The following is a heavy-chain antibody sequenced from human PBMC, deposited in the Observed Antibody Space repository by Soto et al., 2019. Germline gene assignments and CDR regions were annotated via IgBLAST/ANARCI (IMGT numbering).Heavy chain of an antibody. CDR2: IYYSGST. V-gene: IGHV4-30-4*01. CDR1: GGSISSGDYC. J-gene: IGHJ3*02. D-gene: IGHD5-18*01. CDR3: ARGYSYVGNYFDI. Sequence: PSETLSHTCTVSGGSISSGDYCWSWIRQPPGKGLEWIGYIYYSGSTYYNPSLKSRVTISVDTSKNQFSLKLSSVTAADTAVYYCARGYSYVGNYFDIWGQGTMVTVSS.